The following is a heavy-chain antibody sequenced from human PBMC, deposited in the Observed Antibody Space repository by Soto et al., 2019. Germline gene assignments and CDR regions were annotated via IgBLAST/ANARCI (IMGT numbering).Heavy chain of an antibody. CDR3: ARFYCSGGSCLNFDY. CDR2: IYPGDSDT. Sequence: LGESLKISCQGSGYSFTSYWIGWVRQMPGKGLEWMGIIYPGDSDTRYSPSFQGQVTISADKSISTAYLQWSSLKASDTAMYYCARFYCSGGSCLNFDYWGQGTLVTVSS. CDR1: GYSFTSYW. D-gene: IGHD2-15*01. V-gene: IGHV5-51*01. J-gene: IGHJ4*02.